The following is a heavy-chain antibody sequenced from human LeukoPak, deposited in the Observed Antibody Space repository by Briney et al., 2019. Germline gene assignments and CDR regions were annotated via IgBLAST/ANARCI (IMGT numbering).Heavy chain of an antibody. CDR1: GDSVSSNSAA. Sequence: SQTLSLTCAISGDSVSSNSAAWTWIRLSPSRGLEWLGRTYYRSKWYNDYAVSVKSRLTINPDTSKNQFSLQLASVTPEDTAVYFCARVTWYFDLWGRGTLVTVSS. V-gene: IGHV6-1*01. CDR2: TYYRSKWYN. J-gene: IGHJ2*01. CDR3: ARVTWYFDL.